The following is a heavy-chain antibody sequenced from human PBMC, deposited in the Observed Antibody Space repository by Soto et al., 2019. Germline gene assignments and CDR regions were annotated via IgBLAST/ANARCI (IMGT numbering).Heavy chain of an antibody. CDR1: GYSISSGYY. J-gene: IGHJ5*02. V-gene: IGHV4-38-2*01. CDR3: ERFTDTAFDP. Sequence: PSETLSLTCAVSGYSISSGYYWGWIRQPPGKGLEWIGSIYHSGSTYYNPSLKSRVTISVDTSKNQFSLKLSSVTAADTAVYYCERFTDTAFDPWGQGTLVTVSS. CDR2: IYHSGST. D-gene: IGHD5-18*01.